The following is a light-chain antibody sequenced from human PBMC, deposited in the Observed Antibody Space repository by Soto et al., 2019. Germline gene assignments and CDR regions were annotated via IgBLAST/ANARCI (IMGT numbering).Light chain of an antibody. CDR2: KAS. CDR1: QSIGYW. CDR3: QQYVSYPLT. J-gene: IGKJ4*01. Sequence: DIQMTQSPSTLSAFIGDRVTITCRASQSIGYWLAWYQQKPGKAPNLLIPKASSLETGVPSRFSGSGSGTEFTLTISSLQPDDVATYSCQQYVSYPLTFGGGTKVEIK. V-gene: IGKV1-5*03.